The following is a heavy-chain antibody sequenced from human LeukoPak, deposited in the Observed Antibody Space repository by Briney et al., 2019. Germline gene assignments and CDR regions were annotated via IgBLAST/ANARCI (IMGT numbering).Heavy chain of an antibody. Sequence: ASAKVSCKASGGTFSSYDISWVRQAPGQGLEWMGGIIPMLGTPKYAQKFQGRVTMTRDTSISTAYMELSRLKSDDTAVYYCARGFYDASDFEYFQHWGQGTLVTVSS. CDR3: ARGFYDASDFEYFQH. V-gene: IGHV1-69*05. CDR2: IIPMLGTP. J-gene: IGHJ1*01. CDR1: GGTFSSYD. D-gene: IGHD3-22*01.